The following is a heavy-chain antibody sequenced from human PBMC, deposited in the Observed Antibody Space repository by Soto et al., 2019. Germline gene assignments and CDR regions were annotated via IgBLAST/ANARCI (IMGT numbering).Heavy chain of an antibody. CDR2: INHLGSI. CDR1: GGSLSDYF. CDR3: ARGGISHWAYFYYMDV. V-gene: IGHV4-34*01. Sequence: SETLSLTCVVSGGSLSDYFWSWIRQPPGLALEWIGEINHLGSINYNPSLKSRVTMSVDTSKNQFSLTLNSVTAADTATYYCARGGISHWAYFYYMDVWGRGTTVTVSS. D-gene: IGHD2-21*01. J-gene: IGHJ6*03.